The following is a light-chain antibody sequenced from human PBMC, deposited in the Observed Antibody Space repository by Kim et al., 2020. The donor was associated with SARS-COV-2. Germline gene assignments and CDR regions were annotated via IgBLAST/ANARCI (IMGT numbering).Light chain of an antibody. CDR1: SRDIGAYEY. CDR3: TSYAGSNNLDV. Sequence: QSVTISSNGTSRDIGAYEYVSWYQPHPGKAPKLMIYEVNRRPSGVPDRFSGSKSGNTASLTVSGLQAEDEADYYCTSYAGSNNLDVFGTGTKVTVL. J-gene: IGLJ1*01. V-gene: IGLV2-8*01. CDR2: EVN.